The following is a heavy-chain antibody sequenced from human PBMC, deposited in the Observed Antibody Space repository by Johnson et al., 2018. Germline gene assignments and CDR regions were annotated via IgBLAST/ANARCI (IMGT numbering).Heavy chain of an antibody. V-gene: IGHV3-15*01. J-gene: IGHJ1*01. CDR2: IKSKTAGGAT. Sequence: EVQLLESGGRLVQPGGSLRLSCAASGFTFSNAWMSWVRQAPGKGLAWVGRIKSKTAGGATDYAAPVKGRFTISRDDSKNTLYLQMNSLNTEDTAVDYCTTAGLTGGIFQHWGQGTLVTVSS. D-gene: IGHD3-9*01. CDR3: TTAGLTGGIFQH. CDR1: GFTFSNAW.